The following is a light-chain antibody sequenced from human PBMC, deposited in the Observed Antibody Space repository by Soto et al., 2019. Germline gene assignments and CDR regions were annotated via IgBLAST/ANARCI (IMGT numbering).Light chain of an antibody. J-gene: IGKJ1*01. CDR3: EQYGSSPRT. V-gene: IGKV3-20*01. Sequence: IVLTQSPGTLSLSPGERATLFCRASQSVTSNYFAWYQQKPGQAPRLLIYGISDRATGIPDRFSGSGSGTDFALTISRLEPEDFAVYYCEQYGSSPRTFGPGTKVEIK. CDR1: QSVTSNY. CDR2: GIS.